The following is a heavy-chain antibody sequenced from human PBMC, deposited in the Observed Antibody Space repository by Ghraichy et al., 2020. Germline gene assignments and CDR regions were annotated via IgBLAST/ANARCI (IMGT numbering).Heavy chain of an antibody. CDR1: GGSISSSDYY. J-gene: IGHJ6*03. CDR2: IYYSGST. CDR3: ARHVYTNLYYYYYMDV. V-gene: IGHV4-39*07. D-gene: IGHD5/OR15-5a*01. Sequence: SETLSLTCNVSGGSISSSDYYWGWIRQPPGKGLEWIGSIYYSGSTYYNPSLKSRVTISLDTSKNHFSLKVSSVTAADTAVYFCARHVYTNLYYYYYMDVWGKGTAVTVSS.